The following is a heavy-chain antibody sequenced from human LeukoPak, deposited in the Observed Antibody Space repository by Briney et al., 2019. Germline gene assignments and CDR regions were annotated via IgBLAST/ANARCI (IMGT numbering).Heavy chain of an antibody. D-gene: IGHD6-19*01. Sequence: PGGSLRLSCAASGFSFSSYWMSWVRQAPGKGLEWVANIQRDGSVQQYVDSVKGRLTISRDNAKNLLQLQMNSLRAEDTAVYYCARIPRGSGWSFLDFWGQGTLVTVTS. CDR3: ARIPRGSGWSFLDF. J-gene: IGHJ4*02. CDR1: GFSFSSYW. V-gene: IGHV3-7*01. CDR2: IQRDGSVQ.